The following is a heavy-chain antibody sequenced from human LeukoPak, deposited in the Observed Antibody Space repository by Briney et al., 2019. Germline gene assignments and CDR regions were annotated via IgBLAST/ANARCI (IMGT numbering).Heavy chain of an antibody. D-gene: IGHD3-22*01. Sequence: SETLSLTCTVSGGSITGDPHYWTWIRQSAGEGLEWLGHVSASGRTTYNPSLKSRVAISVDTSKKKFFLRLNSVTAADTAVYYCARANYYDSTGCYHDYWGQGTLVTVSS. CDR2: VSASGRT. CDR3: ARANYYDSTGCYHDY. V-gene: IGHV4-61*09. CDR1: GGSITGDPHY. J-gene: IGHJ4*02.